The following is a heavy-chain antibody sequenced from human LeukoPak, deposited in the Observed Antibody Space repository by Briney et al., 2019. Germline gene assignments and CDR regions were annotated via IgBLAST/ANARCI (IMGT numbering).Heavy chain of an antibody. CDR1: GFTFSSYA. CDR3: AKDSTVTTGDYYYYSMDV. J-gene: IGHJ6*03. D-gene: IGHD4-11*01. V-gene: IGHV3-23*01. Sequence: PGGSLRLSCAASGFTFSSYATSWVRQAPGKGLEWVSAISSSGRSTYYADSVKGRITISRDNSKNTLYLQMNSLRAEDTAVYYCAKDSTVTTGDYYYYSMDVWGKGTTVTVSS. CDR2: ISSSGRST.